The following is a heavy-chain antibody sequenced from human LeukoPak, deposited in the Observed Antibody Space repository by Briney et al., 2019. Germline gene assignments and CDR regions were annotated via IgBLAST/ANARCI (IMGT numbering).Heavy chain of an antibody. CDR1: GGTFSSYA. CDR3: ARRARDGYFN. Sequence: SVKVSCKASGGTFSSYAISWVRQAPGQGLEWMGGIIPIFGTANYAEKFQGRVTITADESTSTAYMELSSLRSEDTAVYYCARRARDGYFNWGQGTLVTVSS. J-gene: IGHJ4*02. V-gene: IGHV1-69*13. D-gene: IGHD5-24*01. CDR2: IIPIFGTA.